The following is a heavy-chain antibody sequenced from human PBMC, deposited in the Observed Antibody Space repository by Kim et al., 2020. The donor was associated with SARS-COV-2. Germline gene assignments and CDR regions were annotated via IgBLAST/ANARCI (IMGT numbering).Heavy chain of an antibody. CDR2: IYHSGST. Sequence: SETLSLTCTVSGYSISSGYYWGWIRQPPGKGLEWIGTIYHSGSTYYNPSLKSRVTISVDTSKNQFSLNLSSVTAADTAVYHCARESRPLYSSSLYYFDYWGQGTLVTVSS. J-gene: IGHJ4*02. D-gene: IGHD6-13*01. CDR1: GYSISSGYY. CDR3: ARESRPLYSSSLYYFDY. V-gene: IGHV4-38-2*02.